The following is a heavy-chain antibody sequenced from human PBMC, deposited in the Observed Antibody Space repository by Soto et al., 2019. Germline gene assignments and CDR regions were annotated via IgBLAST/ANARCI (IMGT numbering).Heavy chain of an antibody. D-gene: IGHD4-17*01. Sequence: QVQLVQSGAEVKKSGASVKVSCKASGYTFTSHDINWVRQATGQGLEWMGWMNPNSGNTGYAQKFQGRVTMTRNTSISTAYMELSSLRSEDTSVYYCARWYYGVYARFDYWGQGTLATVSS. J-gene: IGHJ4*02. CDR1: GYTFTSHD. CDR3: ARWYYGVYARFDY. V-gene: IGHV1-8*01. CDR2: MNPNSGNT.